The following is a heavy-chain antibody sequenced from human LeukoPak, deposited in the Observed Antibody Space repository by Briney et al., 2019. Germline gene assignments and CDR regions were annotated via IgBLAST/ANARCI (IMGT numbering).Heavy chain of an antibody. CDR2: IIPIFGTA. Sequence: SVKVSCKASGGTFSSYAISWVRQAPGQGLEWMGRIIPIFGTANYAQKFQGRVTITTDGSTSTAYMELSSLRSEDTAVYYCARGNLSDSSGYYYPYYYYYMDVWGKGTTVTVSS. J-gene: IGHJ6*03. D-gene: IGHD3-22*01. V-gene: IGHV1-69*05. CDR3: ARGNLSDSSGYYYPYYYYYMDV. CDR1: GGTFSSYA.